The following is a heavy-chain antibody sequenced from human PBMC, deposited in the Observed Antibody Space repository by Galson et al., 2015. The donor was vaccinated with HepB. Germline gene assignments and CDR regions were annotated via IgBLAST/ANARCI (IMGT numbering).Heavy chain of an antibody. Sequence: SLRLSCAASGFTVSSNYMSWVRQAPAPGKGLEWVSIIYTGGGTYYADSVKGRFTISRDNSKNTLYLQMNSLRAEDTTVYYCARVLWGAFDIWGQGTVVTVSS. J-gene: IGHJ3*02. V-gene: IGHV3-66*01. CDR1: GFTVSSNY. CDR2: IYTGGGT. CDR3: ARVLWGAFDI. D-gene: IGHD3-16*01.